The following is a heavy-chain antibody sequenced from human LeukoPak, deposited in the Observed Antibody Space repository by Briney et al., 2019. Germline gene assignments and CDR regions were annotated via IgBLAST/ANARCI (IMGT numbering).Heavy chain of an antibody. Sequence: PGGSLRLSCAASGFTFSSYAMSWVRQAPGKGLEWVSAISGSGGSTYYADSVKGRFTISRDNSKNTLYLQMNSLRAEDTAVYYCAKGGGYDSSGYYGFDYWGQGTLVTVSS. J-gene: IGHJ4*02. CDR1: GFTFSSYA. CDR3: AKGGGYDSSGYYGFDY. V-gene: IGHV3-23*01. D-gene: IGHD3-22*01. CDR2: ISGSGGST.